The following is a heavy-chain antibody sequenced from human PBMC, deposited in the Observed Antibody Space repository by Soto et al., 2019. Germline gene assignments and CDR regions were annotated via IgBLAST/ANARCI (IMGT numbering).Heavy chain of an antibody. J-gene: IGHJ4*02. CDR2: ISSSSSYI. D-gene: IGHD2-21*01. CDR3: ARVGSDADFDY. CDR1: GFTFSSYS. Sequence: PGGSLRLSCAASGFTFSSYSMNWVRQAPGKGLEWVSSISSSSSYIYYADSVKGRFTISRDNAKNSLYLQMNSLRAEDTTVYYCARVGSDADFDYWGQGTLVTVSS. V-gene: IGHV3-21*01.